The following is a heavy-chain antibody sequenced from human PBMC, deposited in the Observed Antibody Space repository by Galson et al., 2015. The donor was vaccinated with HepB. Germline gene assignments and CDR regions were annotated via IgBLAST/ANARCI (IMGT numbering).Heavy chain of an antibody. CDR1: GFTFSGSA. V-gene: IGHV3-73*01. J-gene: IGHJ4*02. CDR3: TRPDYGGNSDLVY. Sequence: SLRLSCAASGFTFSGSAMHWVRQASGKGLEWVGRIRSKANSYATAYAASVKGRFTISRDDSKNTAYLQMNSLKTEDTAVYYCTRPDYGGNSDLVYWGQGTLVTVSS. D-gene: IGHD4-23*01. CDR2: IRSKANSYAT.